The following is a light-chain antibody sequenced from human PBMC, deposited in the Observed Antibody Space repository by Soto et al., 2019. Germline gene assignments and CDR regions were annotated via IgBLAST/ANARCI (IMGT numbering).Light chain of an antibody. V-gene: IGKV3-11*01. CDR2: DAS. Sequence: EIVLTQSPATLSLSPGERATLSCRASQSVSSYLAWYQQKPGQAPRLLIYDASNRATGIPARFSGSGSGTEFTLTISSLEPEDFAVYYCQQRSNWPLTFGGGTKGEIK. CDR1: QSVSSY. J-gene: IGKJ4*01. CDR3: QQRSNWPLT.